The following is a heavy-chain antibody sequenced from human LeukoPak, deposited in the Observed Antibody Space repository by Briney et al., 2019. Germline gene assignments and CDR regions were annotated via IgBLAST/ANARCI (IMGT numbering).Heavy chain of an antibody. CDR2: IKQGGGEK. D-gene: IGHD2-2*02. CDR1: GFTFSSYA. V-gene: IGHV3-7*01. Sequence: GGSLRLSCAASGFTFSSYAMSWVRQAPGKGLEWVANIKQGGGEKYYVDSVKGRFTISRDNAKNSLFLQMNSLRAEDTAVYYCARGSRYCSSTSCYTFDSWGQGTLVTVSS. CDR3: ARGSRYCSSTSCYTFDS. J-gene: IGHJ4*02.